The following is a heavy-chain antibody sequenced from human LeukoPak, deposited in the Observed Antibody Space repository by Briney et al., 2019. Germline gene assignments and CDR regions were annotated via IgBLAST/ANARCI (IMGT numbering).Heavy chain of an antibody. CDR1: GLTFSSYA. J-gene: IGHJ4*02. V-gene: IGHV3-23*01. D-gene: IGHD3-9*01. CDR2: ISGSGGST. Sequence: GGSLRLSCAASGLTFSSYAMSWVRQAPGKGLEWVSAISGSGGSTYYADSVKGRFTISRDNSKNTLYLQMNSLRAEDTAVYYCAKDYDILTGVDYWGQGTLVTVSP. CDR3: AKDYDILTGVDY.